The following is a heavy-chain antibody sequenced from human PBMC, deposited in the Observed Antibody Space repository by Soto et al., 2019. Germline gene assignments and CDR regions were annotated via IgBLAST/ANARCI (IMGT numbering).Heavy chain of an antibody. J-gene: IGHJ4*02. CDR3: TRGGNYYFGY. V-gene: IGHV3-74*01. D-gene: IGHD1-7*01. CDR1: GFTFSTSW. CDR2: INGDGGTI. Sequence: EVQLVEAGGGLVQPGGSLRLSCAASGFTFSTSWIHWVRQAPGKGLVGVSRINGDGGTINYADSVKGPFTISRDNAKNTAYLQMSSLSAGDTAVYYCTRGGNYYFGYWGQGTLVTVSS.